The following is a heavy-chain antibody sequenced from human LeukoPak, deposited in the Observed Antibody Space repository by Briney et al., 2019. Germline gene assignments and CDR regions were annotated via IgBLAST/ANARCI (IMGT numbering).Heavy chain of an antibody. J-gene: IGHJ6*03. CDR3: ARGQYNYYFYMDV. V-gene: IGHV4-4*07. CDR2: IYTSGST. CDR1: GGSISSYY. Sequence: SETLSLTCTVSGGSISSYYWSWIRQPAGKGLEWIGRIYTSGSTNYNPSLKSRVTISADTFKNQFSLKLRSVTAADTAVYYCARGQYNYYFYMDVWGKGTTVTVSS.